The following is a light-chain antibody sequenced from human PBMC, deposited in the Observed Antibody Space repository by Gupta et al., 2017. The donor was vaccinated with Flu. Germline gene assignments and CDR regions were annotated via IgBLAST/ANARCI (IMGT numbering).Light chain of an antibody. Sequence: EVVLTQSPATLSGSPGERATLSCRASQTVSVNLDWYQQKPGQAPRLLIYGASTRAAGVPGRFNGSGSGTEFTLTISSLQSDDSAVYFCQQYNNWPPITFGQGTRLEI. V-gene: IGKV3-15*01. CDR2: GAS. CDR1: QTVSVN. CDR3: QQYNNWPPIT. J-gene: IGKJ5*01.